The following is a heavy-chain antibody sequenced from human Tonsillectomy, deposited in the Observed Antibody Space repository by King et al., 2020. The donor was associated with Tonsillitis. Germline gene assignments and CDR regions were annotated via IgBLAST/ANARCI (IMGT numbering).Heavy chain of an antibody. J-gene: IGHJ6*02. CDR1: GFTFSTYG. D-gene: IGHD2-2*01. V-gene: IGHV3-30*03. CDR2: ISKDGSNI. Sequence: VQLVESGGGVVQPGRSLRLSCAASGFTFSTYGMHWVRQAPGKGLEWVSFISKDGSNIYYGDSVKGRFTISRDNSKNTLYLQMNSLRAEDTAVYYCSGYCGSPSCSTGGDYYYGLDVWGQGTTVTVSS. CDR3: SGYCGSPSCSTGGDYYYGLDV.